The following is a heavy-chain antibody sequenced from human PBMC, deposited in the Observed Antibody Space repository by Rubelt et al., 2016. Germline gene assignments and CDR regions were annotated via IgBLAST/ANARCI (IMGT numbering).Heavy chain of an antibody. V-gene: IGHV3-11*03. CDR2: ITSSGTYA. CDR1: GFTFSDSY. Sequence: GGGLVKPGGSLRLSCAASGFTFSDSYMTWIRQAPGKGLEWVAYITSSGTYANYADSVKGRFTISRDNAKNSLYLQMNSLRAEDTARYYCATLPIGDCRGGHCFPGERTDHWGQGTPVTVSS. CDR3: ATLPIGDCRGGHCFPGERTDH. D-gene: IGHD2-15*01. J-gene: IGHJ4*02.